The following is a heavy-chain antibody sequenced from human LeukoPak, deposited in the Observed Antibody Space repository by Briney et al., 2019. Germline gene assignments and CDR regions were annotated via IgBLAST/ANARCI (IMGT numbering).Heavy chain of an antibody. Sequence: PGGSLRLSCEASGFTFSSYAMSWVRQAPGKGLEWVANIKQDGSEKYYVDSVKGRFTISRDNAKNSLYLQMNSLRAEDTAVYYCARDSGDYWGQGTLVTVSS. CDR3: ARDSGDY. CDR1: GFTFSSYA. CDR2: IKQDGSEK. J-gene: IGHJ4*02. V-gene: IGHV3-7*04.